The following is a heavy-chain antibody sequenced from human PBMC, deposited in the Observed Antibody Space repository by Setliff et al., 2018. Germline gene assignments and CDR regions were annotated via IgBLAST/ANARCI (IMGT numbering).Heavy chain of an antibody. Sequence: GGFLRLSCAASGFTFSSYAMSWVRQAPGKGLEWVSFISGSGGSTYYADSVKGRFTISRDNSKNTLYLQVNSLRAEDTAVYYCAKIRSGWYEAIDYWGQGTLVTVSS. CDR3: AKIRSGWYEAIDY. J-gene: IGHJ4*02. CDR2: ISGSGGST. V-gene: IGHV3-23*01. CDR1: GFTFSSYA. D-gene: IGHD6-19*01.